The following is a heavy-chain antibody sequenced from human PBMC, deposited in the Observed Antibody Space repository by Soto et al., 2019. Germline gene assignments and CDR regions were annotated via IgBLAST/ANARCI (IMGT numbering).Heavy chain of an antibody. D-gene: IGHD3-9*01. Sequence: AGGSLRLSCAASGFTLGSYAMSWVRQAPGTGLEWVSGISASGSGTYYADSVKGRFTISRAQPKNKLYLEMNSLRAEDTAVYYLANFIDEYDDIVTGKYGYMDFWGQGTMVTVSS. CDR3: ANFIDEYDDIVTGKYGYMDF. J-gene: IGHJ6*02. CDR1: GFTLGSYA. V-gene: IGHV3-23*01. CDR2: ISASGSGT.